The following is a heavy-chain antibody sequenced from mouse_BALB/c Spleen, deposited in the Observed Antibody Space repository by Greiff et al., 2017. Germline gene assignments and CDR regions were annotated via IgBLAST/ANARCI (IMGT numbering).Heavy chain of an antibody. V-gene: IGHV2-9*02. J-gene: IGHJ1*01. CDR3: ARDPLRRGYFDV. CDR2: IWAGGST. Sequence: VMLVESGPGLVAPSQSLSITCTVSGFSLTSYGVHWVRQPPGKGLEWLGVIWAGGSTNYNSALMSRLSISKDNSKSQVFLKMNSLQTDDTAMYYCARDPLRRGYFDVWGAGTTVTVSS. D-gene: IGHD2-12*01. CDR1: GFSLTSYG.